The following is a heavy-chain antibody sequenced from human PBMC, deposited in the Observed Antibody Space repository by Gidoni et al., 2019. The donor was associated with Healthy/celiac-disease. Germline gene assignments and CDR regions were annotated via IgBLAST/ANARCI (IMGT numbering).Heavy chain of an antibody. CDR1: GGTFSSYA. CDR2: IIPIFGTA. V-gene: IGHV1-69*01. J-gene: IGHJ6*02. D-gene: IGHD2-2*01. Sequence: QVQLVQSGAEVKKPGSSVKVSCKASGGTFSSYALSWVRQAPGQGLEWMGGIIPIFGTANYTQKFQGRVTITADESTSTAYMELSSLRSEDTAVYYCARGANLRSSTSCYIDCYYYGMDVWGQGTTVTVSS. CDR3: ARGANLRSSTSCYIDCYYYGMDV.